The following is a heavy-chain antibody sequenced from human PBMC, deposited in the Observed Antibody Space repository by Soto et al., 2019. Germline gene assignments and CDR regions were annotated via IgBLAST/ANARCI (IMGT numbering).Heavy chain of an antibody. V-gene: IGHV1-3*05. J-gene: IGHJ5*02. D-gene: IGHD6-19*01. CDR1: GYTFTTYA. CDR3: ARDRSVAVAGPGWFDP. CDR2: INAGNGNT. Sequence: QVQLVQSGAEEKKPGASVKVSCKASGYTFTTYAMHWVRQAPGQRLEWMGWINAGNGNTKYSQKFQGRVTMTRDTSASTAYMELSSLRSEDTAVYYCARDRSVAVAGPGWFDPWGQGTLVTVSS.